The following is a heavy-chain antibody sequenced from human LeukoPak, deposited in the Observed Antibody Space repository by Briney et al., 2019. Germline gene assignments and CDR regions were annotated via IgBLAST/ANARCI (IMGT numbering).Heavy chain of an antibody. D-gene: IGHD3-22*01. Sequence: RASVKVSCKASGGTFSSYAISWVRQAPGQGLEWMGRIIPILGIANYAQKSQGRVTITADKSTSTAYMELSSLRSEDTAVYYCARDVRGSYSSGYGYWGQGTLVTVSS. V-gene: IGHV1-69*04. CDR3: ARDVRGSYSSGYGY. J-gene: IGHJ4*02. CDR1: GGTFSSYA. CDR2: IIPILGIA.